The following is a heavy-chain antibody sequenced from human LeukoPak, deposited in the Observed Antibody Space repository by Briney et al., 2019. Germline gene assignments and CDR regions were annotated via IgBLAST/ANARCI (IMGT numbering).Heavy chain of an antibody. D-gene: IGHD3-3*01. CDR1: GGSISSGSYY. CDR3: ARGGFGVVRGAFDI. Sequence: SQTLSLTCTVSGGSISSGSYYWSWIRQPAGKGLEWIGRIYTSGSTNYNPSLKSRVTISVDTSKNQFSLKLSSVTAADTAVYYCARGGFGVVRGAFDIWGQGTMVTVSS. CDR2: IYTSGST. V-gene: IGHV4-61*02. J-gene: IGHJ3*02.